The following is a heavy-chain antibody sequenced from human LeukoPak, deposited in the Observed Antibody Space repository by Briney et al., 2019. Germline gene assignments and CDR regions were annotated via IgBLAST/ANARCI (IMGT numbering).Heavy chain of an antibody. Sequence: SETLSLTCAVYGGSFSGYYWSLIRQPPGKGLEWIGEINHSGSTNYNPSLKSRVTISVDTSKNQFSLKLSSVTAADTAVYYCARVPTYYGMDVWGQGTTVTVSS. J-gene: IGHJ6*02. CDR3: ARVPTYYGMDV. V-gene: IGHV4-34*01. CDR1: GGSFSGYY. CDR2: INHSGST.